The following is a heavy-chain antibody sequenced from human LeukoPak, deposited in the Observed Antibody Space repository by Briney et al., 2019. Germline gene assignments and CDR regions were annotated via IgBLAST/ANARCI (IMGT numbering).Heavy chain of an antibody. CDR3: ARNRRNYYDSSGYYYNWFDP. J-gene: IGHJ5*02. CDR1: GGSISSGGYY. CDR2: IYYSGST. V-gene: IGHV4-31*03. Sequence: SQTLSLTCTVSGGSISSGGYYWSWIRQHPGKGLEWIGYIYYSGSTYYNPSLKSRVTISVDTSKNQFSLKLSSVTAADTAVYYCARNRRNYYDSSGYYYNWFDPWGQGTLVTVSS. D-gene: IGHD3-22*01.